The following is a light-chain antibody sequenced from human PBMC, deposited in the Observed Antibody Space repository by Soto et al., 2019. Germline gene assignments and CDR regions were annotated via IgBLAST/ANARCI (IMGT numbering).Light chain of an antibody. Sequence: EIVSTQSPATLSVLAGERATLSCRASQSVSSSYLAWYQQKPGQAPRLLIHGASSRATGIPDRFSGSGSGTDFTLTISRLDPQDFAVYFCQQYGSSLITFGQGTRLEIK. V-gene: IGKV3-20*01. CDR1: QSVSSSY. CDR3: QQYGSSLIT. J-gene: IGKJ5*01. CDR2: GAS.